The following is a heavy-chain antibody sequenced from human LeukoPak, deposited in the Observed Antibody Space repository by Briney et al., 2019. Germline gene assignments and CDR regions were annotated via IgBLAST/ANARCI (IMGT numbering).Heavy chain of an antibody. D-gene: IGHD5-12*01. V-gene: IGHV4-39*07. CDR1: GGSISSSSYY. CDR3: ARDLGGGYSGLDY. Sequence: PSETLSLTCTVSGGSISSSSYYWGWIRQPPGKGLEWIGSIYYSGSTYYNPSLKSRVTISVDKSKNQFSLKLSSVTAADTAVYYCARDLGGGYSGLDYWGQGTLVTVSS. J-gene: IGHJ4*02. CDR2: IYYSGST.